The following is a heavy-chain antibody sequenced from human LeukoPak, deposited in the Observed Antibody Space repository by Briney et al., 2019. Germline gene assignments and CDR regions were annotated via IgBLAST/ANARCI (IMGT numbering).Heavy chain of an antibody. CDR3: AREREVYCSSTSCPPRSYGMDV. D-gene: IGHD2-2*01. CDR1: GFTFSSYS. J-gene: IGHJ6*02. CDR2: ISSSSSYI. Sequence: GGSLRLSCAASGFTFSSYSMNWVRQAPGKGLEWVSSISSSSSYIYYADSVKGRFTISRDNAKNSLYLQMNSLRAEDTAVYYCAREREVYCSSTSCPPRSYGMDVWGQGTTVTVSS. V-gene: IGHV3-21*01.